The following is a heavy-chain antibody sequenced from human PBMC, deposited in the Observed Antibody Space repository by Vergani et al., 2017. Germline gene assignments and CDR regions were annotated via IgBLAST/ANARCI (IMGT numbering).Heavy chain of an antibody. CDR2: VDPEDGET. D-gene: IGHD4-17*01. CDR1: GYTFTDHY. Sequence: VPSVQSGAEGKKPGATMKISRKVSGYTFTDHYMHWVKQAPGKGLAWMGLVDPEDGETIHAEKFKGRVTIAADTSTDTAHLELSSLRSEDTAVYYCATPQTVTTGGMEVWGQGTTVIVSS. J-gene: IGHJ6*02. CDR3: ATPQTVTTGGMEV. V-gene: IGHV1-69-2*01.